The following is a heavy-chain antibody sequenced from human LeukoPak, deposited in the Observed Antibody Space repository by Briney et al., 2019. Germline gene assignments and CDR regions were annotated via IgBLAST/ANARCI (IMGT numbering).Heavy chain of an antibody. D-gene: IGHD2-2*01. Sequence: GGSLRLSCAASGFSFSNYAMTWVRQAPGKGLEWVSAISGSGGSTYYADSVKGRFTISRDNSKNTLYLQMNSLRAEDTAVYYCAKEGYCSSTSCPEAFDIWGQGTMVTVSS. CDR2: ISGSGGST. V-gene: IGHV3-23*01. CDR3: AKEGYCSSTSCPEAFDI. J-gene: IGHJ3*02. CDR1: GFSFSNYA.